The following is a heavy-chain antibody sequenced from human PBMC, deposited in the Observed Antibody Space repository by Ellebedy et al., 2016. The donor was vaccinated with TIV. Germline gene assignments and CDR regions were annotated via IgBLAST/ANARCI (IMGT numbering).Heavy chain of an antibody. CDR2: ISYDGSNK. CDR3: AKDHGWRWLQNWFDP. CDR1: GFTFISYG. V-gene: IGHV3-30*18. Sequence: GESLKISCAASGFTFISYGMHWVRQAPGKGLEWVAVISYDGSNKYYADSVKGRFTISRDNSKNTLYLQMNSLRAEDTAVYYCAKDHGWRWLQNWFDPWGQGTLVTVSS. D-gene: IGHD5-24*01. J-gene: IGHJ5*02.